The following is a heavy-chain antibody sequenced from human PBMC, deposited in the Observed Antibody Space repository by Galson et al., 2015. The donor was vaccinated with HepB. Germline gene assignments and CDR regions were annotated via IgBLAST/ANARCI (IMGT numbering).Heavy chain of an antibody. D-gene: IGHD1-26*01. V-gene: IGHV3-23*01. CDR1: GFTFNNYA. CDR3: AKDLGWWEQLPGYFEY. Sequence: SLRLSCAAFGFTFNNYAMSWVRQAPGKGLEWVSSISGSGGRTYYADSVKGRFTIFRDNSKNTLHLQMNSLRAEDTAVYYCAKDLGWWEQLPGYFEYWGQGTLVTVSS. CDR2: ISGSGGRT. J-gene: IGHJ4*02.